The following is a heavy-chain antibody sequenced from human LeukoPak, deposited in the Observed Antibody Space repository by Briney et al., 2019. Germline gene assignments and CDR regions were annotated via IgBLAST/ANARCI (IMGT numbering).Heavy chain of an antibody. Sequence: ASVKVSCKASGYTFTGYYMHWVRQAPGQGLEWMGWINPNSGGTNYAQKFQGRVTMTRDTSISTAYMELSRLRSDDTAVYYCARDHAEQLKLKYYFDYWGQGTLVTVSS. D-gene: IGHD5-18*01. J-gene: IGHJ4*02. V-gene: IGHV1-2*02. CDR2: INPNSGGT. CDR1: GYTFTGYY. CDR3: ARDHAEQLKLKYYFDY.